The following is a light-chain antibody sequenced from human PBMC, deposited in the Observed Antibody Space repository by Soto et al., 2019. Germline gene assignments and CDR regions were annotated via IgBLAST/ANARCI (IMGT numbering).Light chain of an antibody. Sequence: QSVLTQPRSLSGSPGQSVTISCTGTISDVGGYNYVSWYQQHPGKAPKLMIYDVSKRPSGVPDRFSGSKSGNTASLTISGLQAEDEADYYCCSYAGSYTLVFGTGTKVTVL. CDR2: DVS. J-gene: IGLJ1*01. CDR3: CSYAGSYTLV. V-gene: IGLV2-11*01. CDR1: ISDVGGYNY.